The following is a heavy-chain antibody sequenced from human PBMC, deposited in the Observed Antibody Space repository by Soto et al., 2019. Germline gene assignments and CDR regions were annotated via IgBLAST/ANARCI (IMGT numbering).Heavy chain of an antibody. D-gene: IGHD6-13*01. CDR1: GFTFSTYG. CDR2: ILYDGSNK. CDR3: ANDRSAGGRGGTDY. J-gene: IGHJ4*02. Sequence: QVYLVESGGGVVQPGRSLRLSCAASGFTFSTYGMHWVRQAPGKGLEWVALILYDGSNKYYADSVKGRFTISRDNSKKTLYLQMNRLRADETAMYYFANDRSAGGRGGTDYWGQGTLVTVSS. V-gene: IGHV3-30*18.